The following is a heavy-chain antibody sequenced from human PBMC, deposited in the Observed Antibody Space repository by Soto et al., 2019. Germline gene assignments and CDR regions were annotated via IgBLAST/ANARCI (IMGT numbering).Heavy chain of an antibody. Sequence: QVQLVQSGAEVKKPGSSVKVSCKASGGTFSSYTISWVRQAPGQGLEWMGRIIPILGIANYAQKFQGRVTITADKSTSTAYMELSSLRSEDTAVYYCARTDCSGGSCYFSRWFDPWGQGTLVTVSS. D-gene: IGHD2-15*01. V-gene: IGHV1-69*02. CDR2: IIPILGIA. CDR3: ARTDCSGGSCYFSRWFDP. J-gene: IGHJ5*02. CDR1: GGTFSSYT.